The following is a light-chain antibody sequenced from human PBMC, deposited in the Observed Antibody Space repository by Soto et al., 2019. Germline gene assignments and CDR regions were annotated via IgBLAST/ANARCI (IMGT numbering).Light chain of an antibody. Sequence: QSVLTQPASVSGSSGQSITISCTGTRSDVGGYNFVSWYQQRPGKAPKLMIYEVSNRPSGVSNRFSGSKSGSTASLTISGLQAEDEADYYCSSYTSASTLVFGAGTKLTVL. V-gene: IGLV2-14*01. CDR2: EVS. CDR1: RSDVGGYNF. J-gene: IGLJ2*01. CDR3: SSYTSASTLV.